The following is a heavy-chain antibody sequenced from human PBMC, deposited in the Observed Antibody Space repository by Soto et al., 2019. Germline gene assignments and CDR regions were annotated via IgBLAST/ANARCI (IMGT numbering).Heavy chain of an antibody. J-gene: IGHJ6*02. CDR3: ARAALLWFGELNYYYYYGMDV. V-gene: IGHV1-69*02. Sequence: ASVKVSCKASGGTFSSYTISWVRQAPGQGLEWMGRIIPILGIANYAQKFQGRVTITADKSTSTAYMELSSLRSEDTAVYYCARAALLWFGELNYYYYYGMDVWG. D-gene: IGHD3-10*01. CDR1: GGTFSSYT. CDR2: IIPILGIA.